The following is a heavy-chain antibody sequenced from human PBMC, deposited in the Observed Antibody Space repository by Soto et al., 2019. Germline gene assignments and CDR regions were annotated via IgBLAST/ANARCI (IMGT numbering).Heavy chain of an antibody. CDR3: AREWENVIVVPGLFDP. Sequence: SVKVSCKASGGTFSSSAISWVRQAPGQGLEWMGGIIPVFGIASYAQKFQGRVSITADESTSTAHMELSSLTSEDTAVYYCAREWENVIVVPGLFDPWGQGTLVTVSS. V-gene: IGHV1-69*13. J-gene: IGHJ5*02. CDR1: GGTFSSSA. CDR2: IIPVFGIA. D-gene: IGHD3-22*01.